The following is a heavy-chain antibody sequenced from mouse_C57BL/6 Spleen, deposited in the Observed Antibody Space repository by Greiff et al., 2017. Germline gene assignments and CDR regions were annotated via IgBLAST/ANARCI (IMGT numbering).Heavy chain of an antibody. CDR3: ARYLFYDYGGNDAMDY. CDR2: IYPRDGST. J-gene: IGHJ4*01. Sequence: SDAELVKPGASVKISCKVSGYTFTDHTIHWMKQRPEQGLEWIGYIYPRDGSTKYNEKFKGKATLTADKSSSTAYMQLNSLTSEDSAVYFCARYLFYDYGGNDAMDYWGQGTSVTVSS. V-gene: IGHV1-78*01. CDR1: GYTFTDHT. D-gene: IGHD2-4*01.